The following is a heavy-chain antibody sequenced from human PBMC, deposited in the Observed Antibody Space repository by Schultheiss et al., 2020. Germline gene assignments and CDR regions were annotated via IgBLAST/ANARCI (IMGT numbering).Heavy chain of an antibody. Sequence: WGSLRLSCAASGFTFSSYSMNWVRQAPGKGLEWVSYISSSSSTIYYADSVKGRFTISRDNAKNSLYLQMNSLRDEDTAVYYCARDVARSSGWYSYYYGMDVWGQGTPVTVSS. D-gene: IGHD6-19*01. CDR3: ARDVARSSGWYSYYYGMDV. CDR2: ISSSSSTI. J-gene: IGHJ6*02. CDR1: GFTFSSYS. V-gene: IGHV3-48*02.